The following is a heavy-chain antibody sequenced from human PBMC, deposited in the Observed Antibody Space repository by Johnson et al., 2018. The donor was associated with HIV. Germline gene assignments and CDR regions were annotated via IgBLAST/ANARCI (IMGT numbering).Heavy chain of an antibody. J-gene: IGHJ3*02. Sequence: VQPGRSLRLSCAASGFTFSSYAMHWVRQAPGKGLEWVANIKQDGSEKYYVDSVKGRFTISRDNAKNSLYLQMNSLRAEDTAVYYCAKAEGATSAFDIWGQGTMVTVSS. CDR3: AKAEGATSAFDI. CDR2: IKQDGSEK. D-gene: IGHD1-26*01. V-gene: IGHV3-7*03. CDR1: GFTFSSYA.